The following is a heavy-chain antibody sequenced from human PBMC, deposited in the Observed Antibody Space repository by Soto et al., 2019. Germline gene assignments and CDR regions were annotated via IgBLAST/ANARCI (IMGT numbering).Heavy chain of an antibody. CDR3: ARRYGELLAHGMDV. D-gene: IGHD3-10*01. V-gene: IGHV4-59*08. CDR2: IYYSGST. Sequence: PSETLYLTCTVSGGSISSYYWSWIRQPPGKGLEWIGYIYYSGSTNYNPSLKSRVTISVDTSKNQFSLKLSSVTAADTAVYYCARRYGELLAHGMDVWGQGTTVTVSS. J-gene: IGHJ6*02. CDR1: GGSISSYY.